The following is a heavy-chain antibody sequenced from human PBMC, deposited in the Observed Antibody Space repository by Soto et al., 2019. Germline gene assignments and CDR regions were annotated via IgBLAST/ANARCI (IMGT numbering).Heavy chain of an antibody. D-gene: IGHD6-13*01. CDR1: GGFLSSGALC. V-gene: IGHV4-30-4*01. J-gene: IGHJ5*02. CDR3: ARDIAAVLGAWFDP. Sequence: PSETLSLPCTVSGGFLSSGALCWSWIRQPPGKGLEWIGYIYYTGTTQYNPSLSSRVAMSLDTSKNQFSLKLSSVTAADTAVYYCARDIAAVLGAWFDPWGQGTLVTVSS. CDR2: IYYTGTT.